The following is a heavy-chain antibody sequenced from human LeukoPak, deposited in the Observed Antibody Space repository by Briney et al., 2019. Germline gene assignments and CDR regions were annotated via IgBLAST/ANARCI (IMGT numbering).Heavy chain of an antibody. D-gene: IGHD3-22*01. Sequence: GGSLRLSCAASGLMFTDNYISWVRQAPEKGLEWVSVIYSGGRTSYANSVRGRFTISRDNAKNTVYIQLISLRADDTAVYYCARGTSSGYYRTEAFDLWGQGTMVTVSS. CDR1: GLMFTDNY. CDR3: ARGTSSGYYRTEAFDL. V-gene: IGHV3-66*01. CDR2: IYSGGRT. J-gene: IGHJ3*01.